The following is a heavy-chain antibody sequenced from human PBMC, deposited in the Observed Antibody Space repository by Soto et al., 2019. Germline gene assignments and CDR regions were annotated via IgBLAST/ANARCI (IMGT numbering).Heavy chain of an antibody. CDR2: ISGSGDST. Sequence: GGSLRLSCAASGFTFSSYAMRWVRQAPGKGLEWVSAISGSGDSTYYADSVKGRFTVSRDNSKNTLYLQMNSLRDEDTAVYYCAKSNPLQPFSGAFDIWGQGTMVTVSS. D-gene: IGHD3-3*02. J-gene: IGHJ3*02. CDR3: AKSNPLQPFSGAFDI. V-gene: IGHV3-23*01. CDR1: GFTFSSYA.